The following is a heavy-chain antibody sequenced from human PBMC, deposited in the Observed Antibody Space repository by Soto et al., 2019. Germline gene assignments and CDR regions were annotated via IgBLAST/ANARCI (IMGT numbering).Heavy chain of an antibody. D-gene: IGHD6-6*01. CDR2: INPNSGGT. Sequence: ASVKVSCKASGYTFTGYYMHRVRQAPGQGLEWMGWINPNSGGTNYAQKFQGWVTMTRDTSISTAYMELSRLRSDDTAVYYCARDLGSSIAARPWYYFDYWGQGTLVTVSS. J-gene: IGHJ4*02. CDR1: GYTFTGYY. V-gene: IGHV1-2*04. CDR3: ARDLGSSIAARPWYYFDY.